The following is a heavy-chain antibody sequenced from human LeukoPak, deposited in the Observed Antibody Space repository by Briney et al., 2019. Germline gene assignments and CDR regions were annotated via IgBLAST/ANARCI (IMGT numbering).Heavy chain of an antibody. CDR2: LSWNSGSI. CDR3: AKDAVAVAGIGWFDP. D-gene: IGHD6-19*01. V-gene: IGHV3-9*01. J-gene: IGHJ5*02. CDR1: GFTFDDYA. Sequence: GRSLRLSCAPSGFTFDDYAMHWVRQAAGEGLEWVSGLSWNSGSIGYADSVKGRFTISRDNAKNCLYLQMNSLRAEDTALYYCAKDAVAVAGIGWFDPWGQGTLVTVSS.